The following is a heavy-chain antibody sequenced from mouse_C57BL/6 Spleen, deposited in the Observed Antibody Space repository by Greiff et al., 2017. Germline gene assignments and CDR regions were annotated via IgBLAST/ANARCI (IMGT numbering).Heavy chain of an antibody. Sequence: QVQLKQSGAELVTPGASVSISCTASGYAFSSYWMNWVKQRPGKGLEWIGQIYPGDGATNHNGKFNGKARMTADNSNSTAYMQLSSLTSEDSACYFCARAQDDYHWYFDVWGTGTTVTVSS. J-gene: IGHJ1*03. CDR3: ARAQDDYHWYFDV. V-gene: IGHV1-80*01. CDR2: IYPGDGAT. D-gene: IGHD2-4*01. CDR1: GYAFSSYW.